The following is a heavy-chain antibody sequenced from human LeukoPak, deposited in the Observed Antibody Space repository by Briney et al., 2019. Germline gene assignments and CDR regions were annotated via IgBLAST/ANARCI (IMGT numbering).Heavy chain of an antibody. CDR1: GFTVSSNY. D-gene: IGHD3-22*01. CDR2: IYSGGST. V-gene: IGHV3-53*01. J-gene: IGHJ4*02. CDR3: ARERGELYDSSGYYFFDY. Sequence: PGGSLRLSCAASGFTVSSNYMSWVRQAPGKGLEWVSVIYSGGSTYYADSVKGRFTTSRDNSKNTVYLQMNSLRAEDTAVYYCARERGELYDSSGYYFFDYWGQGTLVTVSS.